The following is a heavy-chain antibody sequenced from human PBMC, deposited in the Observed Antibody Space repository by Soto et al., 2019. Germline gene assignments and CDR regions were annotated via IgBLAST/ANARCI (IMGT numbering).Heavy chain of an antibody. CDR2: IHSSGST. J-gene: IGHJ5*02. Sequence: SETLSLTCSVSGDSVSSDRYYWGWIRQPPGEGLEWIGNIHSSGSTYYNPSLKSRVTIYVDTSKNLFSLKLTSVTAADTAVYYCARAPVTLFGVVLGEQFDPWGQGMLVTV. D-gene: IGHD3-3*01. CDR3: ARAPVTLFGVVLGEQFDP. V-gene: IGHV4-39*02. CDR1: GDSVSSDRYY.